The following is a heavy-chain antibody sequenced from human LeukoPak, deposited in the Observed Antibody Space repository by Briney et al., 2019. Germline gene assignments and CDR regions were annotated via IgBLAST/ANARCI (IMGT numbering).Heavy chain of an antibody. CDR3: ARDVCSTSCYCFDY. V-gene: IGHV3-30-3*01. D-gene: IGHD2-2*01. J-gene: IGHJ4*02. CDR1: GFTFSSYA. CDR2: ISHDGSNK. Sequence: GGSLRLSCAASGFTFSSYAMHWVRQAPGKGLEWVAVISHDGSNKYYADSVKGRFTISRDNSKNTLYLQMNSLRAEDTAVYYCARDVCSTSCYCFDYWGQGTLVTVSS.